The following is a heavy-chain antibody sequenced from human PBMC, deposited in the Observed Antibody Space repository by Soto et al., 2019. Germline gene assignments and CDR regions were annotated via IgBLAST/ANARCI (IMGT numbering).Heavy chain of an antibody. V-gene: IGHV3-23*01. D-gene: IGHD6-13*01. CDR1: GFTFSDYV. Sequence: EVEVLESGGGLVQPGGSLRLSCAASGFTFSDYVMSWVRQAPGKGLEWVSSITSSGGGTYYADSVKGRFTVSRDNSKNTVYLQMNSLRDEVTAVYYCAKLTAAWGQGTLVTVSS. J-gene: IGHJ4*02. CDR2: ITSSGGGT. CDR3: AKLTAA.